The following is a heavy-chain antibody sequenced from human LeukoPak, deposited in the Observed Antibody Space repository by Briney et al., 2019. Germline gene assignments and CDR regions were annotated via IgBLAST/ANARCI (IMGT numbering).Heavy chain of an antibody. CDR2: IDSSSSSI. CDR3: ARGNGPGSFIIDY. Sequence: GGSLRLSCAASGFIFTSHSMNWVRQAPGKRLEWVSFIDSSSSSIHYADSVRGRFTISRDNAKNLLYLQMNSLRAEDTAEYFCARGNGPGSFIIDYWGQGTLVAASS. J-gene: IGHJ4*02. CDR1: GFIFTSHS. D-gene: IGHD3-10*01. V-gene: IGHV3-48*01.